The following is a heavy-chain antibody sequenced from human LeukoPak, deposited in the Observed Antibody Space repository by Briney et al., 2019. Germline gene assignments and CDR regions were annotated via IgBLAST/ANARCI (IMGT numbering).Heavy chain of an antibody. Sequence: GGSLRLSCAGSGFTLSTYWMHWVRQAPGKGPVWVAHVSPDGNLANYADSVKGRFIISRDNAKNTLFLQMNSLRAEDTAVYYCARDLSFSPDHWGQGTLVTVSS. CDR3: ARDLSFSPDH. CDR1: GFTLSTYW. J-gene: IGHJ4*02. CDR2: VSPDGNLA. V-gene: IGHV3-74*01.